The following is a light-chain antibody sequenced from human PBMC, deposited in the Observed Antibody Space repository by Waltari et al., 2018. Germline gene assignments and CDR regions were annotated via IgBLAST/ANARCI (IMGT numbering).Light chain of an antibody. V-gene: IGKV1-39*01. CDR1: QSISNY. Sequence: DIQMTQSPSSLSASVGDGVTITCQTSQSISNYLNWYQQKPGKAPNLLIYTASTLQSGVPSRFSGSGSGTDFTLTINNRQPEDFATYYWQQSHSFPFTFGQGTRVEI. CDR3: QQSHSFPFT. CDR2: TAS. J-gene: IGKJ5*01.